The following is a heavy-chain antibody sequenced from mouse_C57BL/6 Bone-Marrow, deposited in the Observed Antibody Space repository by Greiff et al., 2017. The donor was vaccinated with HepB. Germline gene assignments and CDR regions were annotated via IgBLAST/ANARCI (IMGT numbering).Heavy chain of an antibody. J-gene: IGHJ2*01. CDR1: GYAFSSSW. Sequence: LQESGPELVKPGASVKISCKASGYAFSSSWMNWVKQRPGKGLEWIGRIYPGDGDTNYNGKFKGKATLTADKSSSTAYMQLSSLTSEDSAVYFCATTVVDYWGQGTTLTVSS. CDR2: IYPGDGDT. D-gene: IGHD1-1*01. V-gene: IGHV1-82*01. CDR3: ATTVVDY.